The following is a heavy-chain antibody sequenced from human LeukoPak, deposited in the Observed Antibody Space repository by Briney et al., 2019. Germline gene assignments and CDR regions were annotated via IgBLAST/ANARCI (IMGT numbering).Heavy chain of an antibody. J-gene: IGHJ6*03. Sequence: SVKVSCKASGGTFCSYAISWVRQAPGQGLEWMGGSIPIFGTANYAQKFQGRVTITRDMSTSTAYMELSSLRSEDTAVYYCAAGLDCSSTSCFGHYYYYMDVWGKGTTVTVSS. CDR1: GGTFCSYA. CDR2: SIPIFGTA. CDR3: AAGLDCSSTSCFGHYYYYMDV. D-gene: IGHD2-2*01. V-gene: IGHV1-69*05.